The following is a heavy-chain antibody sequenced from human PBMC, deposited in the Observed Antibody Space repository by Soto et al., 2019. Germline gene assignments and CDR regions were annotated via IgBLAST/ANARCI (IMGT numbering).Heavy chain of an antibody. D-gene: IGHD4-17*01. J-gene: IGHJ3*02. CDR3: ARDQTVGRAFDI. CDR2: ISRSSSYI. V-gene: IGHV3-21*01. Sequence: EVQLVESGGGLVKPGGSLRLSCAASGFTFSSYSMNWLLQAPGKGLEWVSSISRSSSYIYYADSVKGRFTISNDIAKISPYLQMNSLRAEDAAVYYCARDQTVGRAFDIWVQGTIVPVSS. CDR1: GFTFSSYS.